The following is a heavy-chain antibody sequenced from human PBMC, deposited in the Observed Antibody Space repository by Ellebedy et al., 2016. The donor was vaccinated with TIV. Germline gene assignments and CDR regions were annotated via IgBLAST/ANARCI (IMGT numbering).Heavy chain of an antibody. J-gene: IGHJ4*02. CDR3: VALTMASGGDY. V-gene: IGHV3-74*01. CDR2: INNEGTST. Sequence: PGGSLRLSCAASGFTLSLSWTHWVRQVPGKGLEWVSHINNEGTSTTYADSVKGRFTISRDTAKNRVYLQMNSLRVDDSAVYYCVALTMASGGDYWGPGTLVSVSS. CDR1: GFTLSLSW. D-gene: IGHD3-10*01.